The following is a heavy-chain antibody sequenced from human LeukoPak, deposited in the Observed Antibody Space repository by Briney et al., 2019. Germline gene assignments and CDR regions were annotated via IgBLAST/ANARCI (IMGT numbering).Heavy chain of an antibody. V-gene: IGHV3-69-1*02. CDR1: GFTFSTYS. D-gene: IGHD3-9*01. CDR3: ARAFYDFLTGYPAYFDY. J-gene: IGHJ4*02. CDR2: ISSSGQI. Sequence: PGGSLRLPCVASGFTFSTYSMTWVRQAPGKGLEWVSSISSSGQISYTDSVKGRFTISRDNAKNSLYLQMNSLRAEDTAVYYCARAFYDFLTGYPAYFDYWGQGTLVTVSS.